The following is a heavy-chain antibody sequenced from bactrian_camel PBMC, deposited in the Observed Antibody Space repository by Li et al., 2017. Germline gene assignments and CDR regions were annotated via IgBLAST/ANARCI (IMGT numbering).Heavy chain of an antibody. CDR2: ISWDGRT. CDR3: AAARQGLYSFQCLRNDKYDF. D-gene: IGHD2*01. V-gene: IGHV3S60*01. Sequence: VQLVESGGGSVQAGGSLRLSCEASGYSYNSYMGWFRQAPGKEREGLSCISWDGRTYYADSVKGRFTISRDNAKNTLYLQMNSLKPEDTAMYYCAAARQGLYSFQCLRNDKYDFWGQGTQVTVS. J-gene: IGHJ4*01. CDR1: GYSYNSY.